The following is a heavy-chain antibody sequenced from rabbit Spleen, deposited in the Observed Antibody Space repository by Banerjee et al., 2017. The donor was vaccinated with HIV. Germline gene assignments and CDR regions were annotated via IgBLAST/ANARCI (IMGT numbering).Heavy chain of an antibody. V-gene: IGHV1S40*01. CDR3: ATDVVGYGAFNL. D-gene: IGHD3-1*01. J-gene: IGHJ4*01. Sequence: QSLEESGGDLVKPGASLTLTCTASGFSFSKSDYMCWVRQAPGKGLEWIACIYTGSSGRAYYASWAKGRFTISKTSSTTVTLRMTSLTAADTATYFCATDVVGYGAFNLWGPGTLVTVS. CDR2: IYTGSSGRA. CDR1: GFSFSKSDY.